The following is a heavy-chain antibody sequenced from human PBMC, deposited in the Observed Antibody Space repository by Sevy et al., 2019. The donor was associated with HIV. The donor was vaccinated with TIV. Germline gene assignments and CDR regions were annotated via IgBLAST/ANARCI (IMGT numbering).Heavy chain of an antibody. Sequence: GGSLRLSCTASRFTFSDYGMHWVRQAPGKGLDWVAFIWYDGTDKYYADSVEGRFTISRENSENKLFLQMNSLRPEDTAVYYCTKNTAAAGVGGFDYWGRGTMVTVSS. J-gene: IGHJ4*02. CDR3: TKNTAAAGVGGFDY. V-gene: IGHV3-30*02. CDR1: RFTFSDYG. D-gene: IGHD6-13*01. CDR2: IWYDGTDK.